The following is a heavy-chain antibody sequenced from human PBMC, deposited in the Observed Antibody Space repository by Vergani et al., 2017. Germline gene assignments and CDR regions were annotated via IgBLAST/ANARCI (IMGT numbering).Heavy chain of an antibody. CDR3: AKDPRPYYYYGSEQGYAFDV. V-gene: IGHV3-11*01. J-gene: IGHJ3*01. CDR2: ISSSGSTI. D-gene: IGHD3-10*01. Sequence: QVQLVESGGGLVKPGGSLRLSCAASGFTFSDYYMSWIRQAPGKGLEWVSYISSSGSTIYYADSVKGRFTISRDNAKNSLYLQMNSLRAEDTAVYYCAKDPRPYYYYGSEQGYAFDVWGQGTMVTVSS. CDR1: GFTFSDYY.